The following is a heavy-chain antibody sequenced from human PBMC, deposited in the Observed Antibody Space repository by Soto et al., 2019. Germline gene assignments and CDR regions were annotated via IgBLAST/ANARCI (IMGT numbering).Heavy chain of an antibody. CDR1: GGSFSGYY. D-gene: IGHD3-10*01. J-gene: IGHJ5*02. V-gene: IGHV4-34*01. CDR3: ARRGSGSYYNGHWFDP. Sequence: SETLSLTCAVYGGSFSGYYWSWIRQPPGKGLEWIGEINHSGSTNYNPSLKSRVTISVDTSKNQFSLKLSSVTAADTAVYYCARRGSGSYYNGHWFDPWGQGTLVTVSS. CDR2: INHSGST.